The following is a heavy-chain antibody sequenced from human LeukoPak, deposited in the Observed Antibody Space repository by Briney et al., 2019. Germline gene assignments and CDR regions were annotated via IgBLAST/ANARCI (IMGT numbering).Heavy chain of an antibody. CDR2: IYTSGST. Sequence: SETLSLTCTVSGGSISSYYWSWIRQPAGKGLEWIGRIYTSGSTNYNPSLKSRVTMSVDTSKNQFSLKLSPVTAADTAVYYCAREPYYGSGRALDYWGQGTLVTVSS. CDR1: GGSISSYY. D-gene: IGHD3-10*01. J-gene: IGHJ4*02. CDR3: AREPYYGSGRALDY. V-gene: IGHV4-4*07.